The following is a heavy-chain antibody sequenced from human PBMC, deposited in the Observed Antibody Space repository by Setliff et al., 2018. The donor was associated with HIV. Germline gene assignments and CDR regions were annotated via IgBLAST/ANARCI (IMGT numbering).Heavy chain of an antibody. Sequence: ASVKVSCKASGYTFNNYGISWVRQAPRQGLEWMGWINTHSGYTNYAQNVQGRVTVTMDTSTSTAYMELRSLKSDDTAVYYCGRSETRDSRGLYYWGQGTLVTVSS. D-gene: IGHD3-22*01. J-gene: IGHJ4*02. V-gene: IGHV1-18*01. CDR1: GYTFNNYG. CDR3: GRSETRDSRGLYY. CDR2: INTHSGYT.